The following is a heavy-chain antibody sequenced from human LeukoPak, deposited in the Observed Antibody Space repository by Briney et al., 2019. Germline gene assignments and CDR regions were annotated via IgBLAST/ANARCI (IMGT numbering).Heavy chain of an antibody. Sequence: SETLSLTCTVSGGSVSSSSFYWSWIRQPPGKGLEWIGHIYYSGSTSYDHSLNSRVSISVDTSKNQFFLQLNSVTAADTAVYYCARDDSSTWGGAFDIWGQGTLVTVSS. CDR1: GGSVSSSSFY. J-gene: IGHJ3*02. CDR2: IYYSGST. CDR3: ARDDSSTWGGAFDI. V-gene: IGHV4-61*01. D-gene: IGHD6-13*01.